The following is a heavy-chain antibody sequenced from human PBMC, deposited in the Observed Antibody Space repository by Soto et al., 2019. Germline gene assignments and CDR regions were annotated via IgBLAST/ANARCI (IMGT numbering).Heavy chain of an antibody. CDR3: ARGDVIDI. Sequence: PSQTLSLTCAISGDSVSSNSAAWNWVRQSPSRGLEWLGRTYYRSKRKTDYAVSVRGRITVNPDTSKNQFSLQLNSVTPGDTAVYYCARGDVIDIWGRGTMVTVSS. CDR1: GDSVSSNSAA. V-gene: IGHV6-1*01. J-gene: IGHJ3*02. CDR2: TYYRSKRKT.